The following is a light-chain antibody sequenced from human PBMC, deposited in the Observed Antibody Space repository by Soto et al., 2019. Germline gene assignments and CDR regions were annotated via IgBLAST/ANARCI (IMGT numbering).Light chain of an antibody. V-gene: IGKV3-11*01. CDR2: DAS. J-gene: IGKJ4*01. CDR1: QSVSNY. Sequence: EIVLTQSPDILSLSPGERATLSCRASQSVSNYLAWYQQKPGQAPRLLIYDASNRATGIPARFSGSGSGTDFTLTISSLEPEDFAVYYCQQRANWPPLTFDGGTKVVIK. CDR3: QQRANWPPLT.